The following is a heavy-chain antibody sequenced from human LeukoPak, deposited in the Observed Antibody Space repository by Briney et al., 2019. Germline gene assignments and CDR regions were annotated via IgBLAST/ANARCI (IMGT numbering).Heavy chain of an antibody. J-gene: IGHJ6*02. CDR1: GFTFSSYA. V-gene: IGHV3-23*01. Sequence: PGGSLRLSCAASGFTFSSYAMSWVRQAPGKGLEWVSAISGSGGSTYYADSVKGRFSISRDSSKNTLFLQMNSLRAEDTAVYYCARDHNWHISYNYYYGMDVWGQGTTVTVSS. CDR3: ARDHNWHISYNYYYGMDV. CDR2: ISGSGGST. D-gene: IGHD2-21*01.